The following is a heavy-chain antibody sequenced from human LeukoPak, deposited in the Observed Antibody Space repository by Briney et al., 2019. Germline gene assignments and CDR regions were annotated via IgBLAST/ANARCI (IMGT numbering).Heavy chain of an antibody. CDR1: GVSISTDNW. Sequence: SGTLSLTCAVSGVSISTDNWWSWVRQPPGKGLEWIAEVYHGGSTNHNPSLKSRVTISLDKSKNQFSLKLSSVTAADTAVYYCARTNYGRMYWYFDLWGRGTLVTVSS. D-gene: IGHD3-10*01. J-gene: IGHJ2*01. CDR3: ARTNYGRMYWYFDL. CDR2: VYHGGST. V-gene: IGHV4-4*02.